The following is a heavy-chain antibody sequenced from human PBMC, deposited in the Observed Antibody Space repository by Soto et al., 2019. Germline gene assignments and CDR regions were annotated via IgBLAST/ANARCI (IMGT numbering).Heavy chain of an antibody. J-gene: IGHJ4*02. CDR1: GGSFSGYY. V-gene: IGHV4-34*01. D-gene: IGHD2-15*01. CDR3: ARYCSGGSCYPGIDY. CDR2: INHSGST. Sequence: SETLSLTCAVYGGSFSGYYWSWIRQPPGKGLEWIGEINHSGSTNYNPSLKSRVTISVDTSKNQFSLKLSSVTAADTAVYYCARYCSGGSCYPGIDYRGQGTLVTVSS.